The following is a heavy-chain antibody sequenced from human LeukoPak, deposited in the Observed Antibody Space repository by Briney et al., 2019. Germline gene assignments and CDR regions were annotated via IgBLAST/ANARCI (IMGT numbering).Heavy chain of an antibody. CDR3: ARGQYYFGSGSS. D-gene: IGHD3-10*01. V-gene: IGHV5-10-1*01. Sequence: GESLKISCKASGDSFTSYWISWVRQMPGKGLEWMGKIDPSDSYTNYSPSFQGHVTISADKSVSTAYLQWSSLKASDTAIYYCARGQYYFGSGSSWGQGTLVTVSS. CDR1: GDSFTSYW. J-gene: IGHJ5*02. CDR2: IDPSDSYT.